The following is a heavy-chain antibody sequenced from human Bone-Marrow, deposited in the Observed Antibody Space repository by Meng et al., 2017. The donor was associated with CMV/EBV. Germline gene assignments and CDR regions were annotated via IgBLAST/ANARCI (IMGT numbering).Heavy chain of an antibody. Sequence: SETLSLTCTVSGDSISSNNYYWGWIRQPPGQGLEWIGSMYYSGSTNYNPSLESRVTMSMDTSRNHFSLRLRSVTAADTAVYYCARGNRRSSTSFDRWGQGTLVTVSS. J-gene: IGHJ4*02. D-gene: IGHD2-2*01. CDR1: GDSISSNNYY. CDR2: MYYSGST. CDR3: ARGNRRSSTSFDR. V-gene: IGHV4-39*07.